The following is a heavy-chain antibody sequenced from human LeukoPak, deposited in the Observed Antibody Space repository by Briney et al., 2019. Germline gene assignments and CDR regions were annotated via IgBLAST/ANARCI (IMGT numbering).Heavy chain of an antibody. CDR2: INPSGGST. V-gene: IGHV1-46*01. CDR3: ATSGSYHKYYFDY. J-gene: IGHJ4*02. CDR1: VYSFSAYY. D-gene: IGHD1-26*01. Sequence: ASVKVSCKASVYSFSAYYMHWVRQAPGQGLDWMGVINPSGGSTSYALKFQDRVTVSRDTSTSTVYMELSSLRSDDTAVYFCATSGSYHKYYFDYWGQGTLVTVSS.